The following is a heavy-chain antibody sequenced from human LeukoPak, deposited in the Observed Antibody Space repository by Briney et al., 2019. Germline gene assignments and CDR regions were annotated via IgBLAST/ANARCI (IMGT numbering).Heavy chain of an antibody. CDR2: IYYTGNT. Sequence: SETLSLTCTVSGGSVSSSNFYWAWIRQPPGKGLEWIGSIYYTGNTFYNPSLKSRGTLSIDTSKNQFSLKLTSVTAADTAVYYCARDLWCGGDCYFPVDWFDPWGQGTLVTVSS. J-gene: IGHJ5*02. CDR1: GGSVSSSNFY. V-gene: IGHV4-39*07. D-gene: IGHD2-21*02. CDR3: ARDLWCGGDCYFPVDWFDP.